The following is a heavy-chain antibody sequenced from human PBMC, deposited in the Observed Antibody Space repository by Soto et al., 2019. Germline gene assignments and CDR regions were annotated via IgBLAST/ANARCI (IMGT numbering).Heavy chain of an antibody. CDR2: ISSSSSYI. CDR3: ARDLEYYDFWSVSEAHYGMDV. D-gene: IGHD3-3*01. CDR1: GFTFSSYS. Sequence: GGSLRLSCAASGFTFSSYSMNWVRQAPGKGLEWVSSISSSSSYIYYADSVKGRFTISRDNAKNSLYLQMNSLRAEDTAVYYCARDLEYYDFWSVSEAHYGMDVWGQGTTVTVSS. J-gene: IGHJ6*02. V-gene: IGHV3-21*01.